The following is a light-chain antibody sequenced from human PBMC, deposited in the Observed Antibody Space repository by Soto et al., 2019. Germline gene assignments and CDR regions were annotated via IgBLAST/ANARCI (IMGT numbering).Light chain of an antibody. V-gene: IGLV2-14*03. J-gene: IGLJ1*01. CDR3: SSSTTSTTRV. CDR2: DVS. CDR1: SSDVGAYNS. Sequence: QSALTQPASVSGSPGQSITLSCTGTSSDVGAYNSVSWYQQHPGKAPKLIIYDVSTRPSGVSNRFSGSKSGNTASLTISGLLAEDEADYYCSSSTTSTTRVFGTGTKVTVL.